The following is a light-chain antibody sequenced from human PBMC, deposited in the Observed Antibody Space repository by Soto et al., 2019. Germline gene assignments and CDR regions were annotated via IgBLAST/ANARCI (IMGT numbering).Light chain of an antibody. CDR2: GAS. CDR1: QSVSSSY. CDR3: QQYNNWPPLT. J-gene: IGKJ4*01. Sequence: EIVLTQSPGTLSLSPGERDNLSCRAIQSVSSSYLAWYQQKPGQAPRLLIYGASTRATGIPARFSGRGSETEFTLTISSLQSEDFAVYYCQQYNNWPPLTFGGGTKVDI. V-gene: IGKV3-15*01.